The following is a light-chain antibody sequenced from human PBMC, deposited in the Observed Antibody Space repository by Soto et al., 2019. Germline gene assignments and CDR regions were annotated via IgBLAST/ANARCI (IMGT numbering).Light chain of an antibody. Sequence: QSALTQPASVSGSPGQSITISCSGTSSDIGAYDYVSWYQQHPGRAPKLIIYEVSKRPSGVPDRFSGSKSGNTASLTVSGLQAEDEADYYCSSYTGNNNLVVFGGGTKVTVL. CDR2: EVS. J-gene: IGLJ2*01. CDR1: SSDIGAYDY. CDR3: SSYTGNNNLVV. V-gene: IGLV2-8*01.